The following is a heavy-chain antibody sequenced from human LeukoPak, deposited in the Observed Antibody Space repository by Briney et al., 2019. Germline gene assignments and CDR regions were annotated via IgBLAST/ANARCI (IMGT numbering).Heavy chain of an antibody. CDR3: AKEAGDRLPFDY. D-gene: IGHD4-11*01. Sequence: GGSLRLSCAASQFTFNNFGMAWVRQAPGKGLEWVSAVTASGDVAWYADSVRGRFTISRDNSKNTLYLQMTSLRADDTALYFCAKEAGDRLPFDYWGQGALVTVSS. CDR2: VTASGDVA. J-gene: IGHJ4*02. V-gene: IGHV3-23*01. CDR1: QFTFNNFG.